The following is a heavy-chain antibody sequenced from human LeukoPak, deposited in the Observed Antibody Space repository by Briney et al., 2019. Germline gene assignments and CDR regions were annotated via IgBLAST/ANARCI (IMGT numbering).Heavy chain of an antibody. V-gene: IGHV1-46*01. CDR2: ITPSSGST. J-gene: IGHJ5*02. Sequence: ASVKVSCKASGYTFTSSYMHWVRQAPGQGLEWMGVITPSSGSTTYAQKFQGRVTMTRDTSTSTAYMELSSLTSEDTAVYFCSRRSGGNSGFDPWGQGTLVTVSS. CDR1: GYTFTSSY. D-gene: IGHD4-23*01. CDR3: SRRSGGNSGFDP.